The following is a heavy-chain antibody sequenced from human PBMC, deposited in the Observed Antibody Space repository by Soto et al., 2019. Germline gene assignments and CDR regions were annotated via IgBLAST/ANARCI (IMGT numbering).Heavy chain of an antibody. CDR1: GFTFSSYG. CDR2: IWYDGSNK. J-gene: IGHJ4*02. Sequence: QVQLVESGGGVGQPGRSLRLSCAASGFTFSSYGMHWVRQAPGKGLEWVAVIWYDGSNKYYADSVKGRFTISRDNSKNTLYLQMNSLRAEDTAVYYCARDLYYYDSSGYLVAYWGQGTLVTVSS. D-gene: IGHD3-22*01. CDR3: ARDLYYYDSSGYLVAY. V-gene: IGHV3-33*01.